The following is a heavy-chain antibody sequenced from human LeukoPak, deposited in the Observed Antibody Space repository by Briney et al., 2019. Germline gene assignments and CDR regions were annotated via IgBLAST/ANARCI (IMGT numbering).Heavy chain of an antibody. D-gene: IGHD3-10*01. Sequence: SETLSLTCTVSGGSISSYYWSWIRQPPGKGLEWIGYIYYSGSTNYNPSLKSRVTISVDTSKNQFSLNLSSVTAADTAVYYCARGGRSRGSMSFYYMDVWGKGATVTVSS. CDR1: GGSISSYY. V-gene: IGHV4-59*01. J-gene: IGHJ6*03. CDR3: ARGGRSRGSMSFYYMDV. CDR2: IYYSGST.